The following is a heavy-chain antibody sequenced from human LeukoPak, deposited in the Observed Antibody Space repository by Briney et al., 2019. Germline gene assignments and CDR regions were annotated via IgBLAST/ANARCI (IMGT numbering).Heavy chain of an antibody. J-gene: IGHJ4*02. CDR3: ARERMYSGSGSTYPYYDY. V-gene: IGHV3-7*01. Sequence: GGSLRLSCAASGFTFSSYWMSWVRQSPGKGLEWVAKIKPDGSENYFMDSVKGRFTISRDNAKNALYLEMNSLRAEDTAEYFCARERMYSGSGSTYPYYDYWGQGTLVTVSS. CDR2: IKPDGSEN. CDR1: GFTFSSYW. D-gene: IGHD3-10*01.